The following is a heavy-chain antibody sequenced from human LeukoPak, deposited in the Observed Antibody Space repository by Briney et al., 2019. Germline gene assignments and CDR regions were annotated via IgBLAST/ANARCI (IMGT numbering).Heavy chain of an antibody. V-gene: IGHV1-24*01. Sequence: ASVKVSCKVSGYTLTELSMHWVRQAPGKGLEWMGGFDPEDGETIYAQKFQGRVTMTEDTSTDTAYMELSSLRSEDTAVYYCATLWFGRNWHYYYCGMDVWGQGATVTVSS. J-gene: IGHJ6*02. CDR2: FDPEDGET. CDR3: ATLWFGRNWHYYYCGMDV. D-gene: IGHD3-10*01. CDR1: GYTLTELS.